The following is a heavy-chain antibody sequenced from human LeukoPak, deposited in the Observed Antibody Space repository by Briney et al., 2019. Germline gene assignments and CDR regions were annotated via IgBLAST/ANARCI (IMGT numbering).Heavy chain of an antibody. CDR1: GFTFSSYG. CDR2: IRYDGSIK. Sequence: GGSLRLSCAASGFTFSSYGMHWVRQAPGKGLEWVAFIRYDGSIKYYADSVKGRFTISRDNSKNTLYLQMNSLRAEDTAVYYCAKARGRYCSGGSCLFLDYWGQGTLVTVSS. D-gene: IGHD2-15*01. J-gene: IGHJ4*02. V-gene: IGHV3-30*02. CDR3: AKARGRYCSGGSCLFLDY.